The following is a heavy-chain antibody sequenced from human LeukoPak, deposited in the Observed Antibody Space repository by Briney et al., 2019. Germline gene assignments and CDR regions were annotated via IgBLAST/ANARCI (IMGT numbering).Heavy chain of an antibody. J-gene: IGHJ3*02. Sequence: PGGSLRLSCVASGFSFSSYGIHWVRQAPGKGLEWVAVISYDGSNKYYADSVKGRFTISRDNSKNTLYLQMNSLRAEDTAVYYCARALSITGTTRGYAFDIWGQGTMVTVSS. CDR3: ARALSITGTTRGYAFDI. CDR2: ISYDGSNK. D-gene: IGHD1-7*01. V-gene: IGHV3-30*12. CDR1: GFSFSSYG.